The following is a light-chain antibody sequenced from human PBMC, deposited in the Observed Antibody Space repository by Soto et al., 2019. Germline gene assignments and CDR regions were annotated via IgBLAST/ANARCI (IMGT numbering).Light chain of an antibody. CDR3: AAWDDSLNGHVV. Sequence: QSVLTQPPSASGTPGQRVTISCSGSSSNIGSNTVNWYQQLPGTAPKLLIYSNNQRPSGVPDRFSGSKSGYSASLAISGLQSEDEADYYCAAWDDSLNGHVVFGGGTKLTVL. J-gene: IGLJ2*01. CDR2: SNN. V-gene: IGLV1-44*01. CDR1: SSNIGSNT.